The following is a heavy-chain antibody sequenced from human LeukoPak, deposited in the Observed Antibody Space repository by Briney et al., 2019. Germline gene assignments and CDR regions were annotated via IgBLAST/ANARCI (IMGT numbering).Heavy chain of an antibody. D-gene: IGHD5-12*01. J-gene: IGHJ4*02. CDR3: VRHDGRGGATMGSLDS. Sequence: PSETLSLTCTVSGDSISGGSHHWGWFRQSPGKGLEWIGSLYLSRTTYYNPSLNSRVTISVDTSKNQFSLQLNSVTAADTAVYYCVRHDGRGGATMGSLDSWGQGSLVTVSS. V-gene: IGHV4-39*01. CDR2: LYLSRTT. CDR1: GDSISGGSHH.